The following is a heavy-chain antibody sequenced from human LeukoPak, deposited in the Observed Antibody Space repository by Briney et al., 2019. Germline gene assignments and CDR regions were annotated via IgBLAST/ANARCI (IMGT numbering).Heavy chain of an antibody. Sequence: SETLSLTCTVSGGSISSGGYYWSWIRQHPGKGLEWIGYIYYSGSTYYNPSLKSRVTISVDPSKNQFSLKLSSVTAADTAVYYCARDSSSYGEDYYGMDVWGQGTTVTVSS. CDR3: ARDSSSYGEDYYGMDV. CDR1: GGSISSGGYY. D-gene: IGHD4-17*01. V-gene: IGHV4-31*03. J-gene: IGHJ6*02. CDR2: IYYSGST.